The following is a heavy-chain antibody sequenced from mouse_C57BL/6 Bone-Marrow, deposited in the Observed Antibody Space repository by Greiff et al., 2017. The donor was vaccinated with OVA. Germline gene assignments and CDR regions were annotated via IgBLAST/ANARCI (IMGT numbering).Heavy chain of an antibody. J-gene: IGHJ1*03. V-gene: IGHV2-6-1*01. Sequence: QVQLKESGPGLVAPSQSLSITCTVSGFSLTSYGVHWVRQPPGKGLEWLVVIWSDGSTTYNSALKSRLSISKDNSKSQVFLKMNSLQTDDTAMYYCARHNGSSSYWYFDVWGTGTTVTVSS. CDR1: GFSLTSYG. CDR3: ARHNGSSSYWYFDV. D-gene: IGHD1-1*01. CDR2: IWSDGST.